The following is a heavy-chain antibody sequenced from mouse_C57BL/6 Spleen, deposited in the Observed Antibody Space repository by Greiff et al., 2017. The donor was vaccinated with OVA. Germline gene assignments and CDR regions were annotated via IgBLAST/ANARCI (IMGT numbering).Heavy chain of an antibody. J-gene: IGHJ2*01. CDR3: ARRAYDYYFDY. D-gene: IGHD2-4*01. CDR1: GYTFTDYN. CDR2: INPNNGGT. V-gene: IGHV1-22*01. Sequence: VHVKQSGPELVKPGASVKMSCKASGYTFTDYNMHWVKQSHGKSLEWIGYINPNNGGTSYNQKFKGKATLTVNKSSSTAYMELRSLTSEDSAVYYCARRAYDYYFDYWGQGTTLTVSS.